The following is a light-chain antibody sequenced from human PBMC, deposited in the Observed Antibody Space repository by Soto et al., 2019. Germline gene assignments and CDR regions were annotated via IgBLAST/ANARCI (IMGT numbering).Light chain of an antibody. Sequence: EIVLTQSPAILSVSAGERATLYCRASQSIGSDLAWYQQKAGQAPRLLIYGASSRATGIPDRFSGSGSGTDFTLTISRLEPEDFAVYYCQQYGRSPHFGPGTKVDIK. J-gene: IGKJ3*01. V-gene: IGKV3-20*01. CDR1: QSIGSD. CDR3: QQYGRSPH. CDR2: GAS.